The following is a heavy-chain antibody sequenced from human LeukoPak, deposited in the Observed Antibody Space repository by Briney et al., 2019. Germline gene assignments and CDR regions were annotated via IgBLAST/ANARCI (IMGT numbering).Heavy chain of an antibody. D-gene: IGHD6-13*01. CDR1: GGSISSSNW. V-gene: IGHV4-4*02. CDR2: IYYSGST. CDR3: ARRAAGTFDY. J-gene: IGHJ4*02. Sequence: PSGTLSLTCAVSGGSISSSNWWSWVRPPPGKGLEWIGSIYYSGSTYYNPSLKSRVSISIDTSKNQFSLNLSSVTAADTAVYYCARRAAGTFDYWGQGTLVTVSS.